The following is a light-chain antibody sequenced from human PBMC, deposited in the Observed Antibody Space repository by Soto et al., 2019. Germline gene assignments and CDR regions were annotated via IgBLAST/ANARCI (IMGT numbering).Light chain of an antibody. V-gene: IGKV1-39*01. J-gene: IGKJ1*01. CDR1: QSISSY. CDR3: HQSYTTPWT. Sequence: DIQMTQSPSSVSASVGDRVTITCRASQSISSYLNWYQQKPGKAPKPLIYAASTLQSGGPSRSSGRGSRTDFTLTIRGLQTEDFETSYRHQSYTTPWTFGQATKVDLK. CDR2: AAS.